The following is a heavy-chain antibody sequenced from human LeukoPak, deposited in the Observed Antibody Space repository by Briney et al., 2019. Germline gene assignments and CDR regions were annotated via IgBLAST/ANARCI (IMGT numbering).Heavy chain of an antibody. Sequence: PGVSLRLSCAASGFTFSSYAMHWVRQAPGKVLEWVAVISYDGSNKYYADSVKGRFTISRDNSKNTLYLQMTSLRAEDTAVYYCARDGDMATFFRYYYYYMDVWGKGTTVTVSS. V-gene: IGHV3-30*04. CDR2: ISYDGSNK. J-gene: IGHJ6*03. D-gene: IGHD5-24*01. CDR3: ARDGDMATFFRYYYYYMDV. CDR1: GFTFSSYA.